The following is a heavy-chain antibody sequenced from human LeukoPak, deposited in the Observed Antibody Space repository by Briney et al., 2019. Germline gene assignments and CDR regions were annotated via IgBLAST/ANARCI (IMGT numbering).Heavy chain of an antibody. CDR3: ARGLKYVDGDFRVYYFDY. Sequence: SGTLSLTCTVSGGSLSSSFYYWGWIRLPPGKGLEWIGNTYFSGTTYYNPSLKGRVTVSVDTSKDQFSLNLRSVTAADTAVYYCARGLKYVDGDFRVYYFDYWGRGTLVTVSS. CDR1: GGSLSSSFYY. CDR2: TYFSGTT. D-gene: IGHD4-17*01. J-gene: IGHJ4*02. V-gene: IGHV4-39*01.